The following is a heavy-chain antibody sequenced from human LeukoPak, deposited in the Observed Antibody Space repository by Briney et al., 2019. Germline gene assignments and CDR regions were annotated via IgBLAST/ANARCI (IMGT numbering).Heavy chain of an antibody. CDR3: ARGDTYYYDSRGYYVFDY. CDR1: GGTFSSYA. Sequence: SVKVSCKASGGTFSSYAISWMRQAPGQGLEWMGGIIPIFGTAYYAQKFQGRVTITADKSTSTAYMELSSLRSEDMAVYYCARGDTYYYDSRGYYVFDYWGQGTLVTVSS. CDR2: IIPIFGTA. V-gene: IGHV1-69*06. J-gene: IGHJ4*02. D-gene: IGHD3-22*01.